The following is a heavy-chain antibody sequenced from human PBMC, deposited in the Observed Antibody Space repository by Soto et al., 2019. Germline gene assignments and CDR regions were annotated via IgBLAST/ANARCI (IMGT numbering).Heavy chain of an antibody. CDR1: AGTLSREL. CDR3: ARGREDFHAGSGPRWMWLAP. V-gene: IGHV4-59*01. CDR2: ISISGNT. D-gene: IGHD3-3*01. Sequence: SETLPLSYTVSAGTLSRELWSLIRQPPWKELEWIGYISISGNTDYSPSLKSRATISADTSRNQFSLKLRSVNTADTAVYFCARGREDFHAGSGPRWMWLAPWGQGTLVTVS. J-gene: IGHJ5*02.